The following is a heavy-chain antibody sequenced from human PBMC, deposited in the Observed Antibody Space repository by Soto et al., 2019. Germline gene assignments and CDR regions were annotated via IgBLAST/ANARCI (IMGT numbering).Heavy chain of an antibody. J-gene: IGHJ4*02. V-gene: IGHV4-28*03. CDR2: IYYSGTT. D-gene: IGHD2-2*01. CDR3: ARVPDY. Sequence: SETLSLTCAVSGYSISSSNWWGWIRQPPGKGLEWIGYIYYSGTTYYTPSLKSRVTMSIDRSKNQFSLKLSSVTAADTAVYYCARVPDYWGQGILVTVSS. CDR1: GYSISSSNW.